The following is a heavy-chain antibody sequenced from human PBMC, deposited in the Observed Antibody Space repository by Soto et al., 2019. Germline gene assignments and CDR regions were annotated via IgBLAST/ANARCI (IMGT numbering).Heavy chain of an antibody. CDR1: GYTFTSYD. CDR2: MNPNSGNT. D-gene: IGHD5-18*01. CDR3: ARGHLQSYTAMVC. Sequence: ASVKVSCKASGYTFTSYDINWVRQATGQGLEWMGWMNPNSGNTGYAQRFQGRVTVTRNTSISTAYMELSSLRSEDTAVYYCARGHLQSYTAMVCWGQGTLVTVS. J-gene: IGHJ4*02. V-gene: IGHV1-8*01.